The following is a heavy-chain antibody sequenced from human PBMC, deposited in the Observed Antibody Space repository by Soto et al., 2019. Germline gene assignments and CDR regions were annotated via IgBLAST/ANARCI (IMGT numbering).Heavy chain of an antibody. CDR1: GF. CDR3: AKGFSGHDYDF. D-gene: IGHD3-16*01. Sequence: EVQVLESGGGLVQPGGSLRLSCAATGFMSWVRQAPGKGLEWVSAISDYGANTYYVDSVKGRFTISRDNAKNTLYLQRNSLRAEDTAVYYCAKGFSGHDYDFRGQGTLVTVSS. CDR2: ISDYGANT. J-gene: IGHJ4*02. V-gene: IGHV3-23*01.